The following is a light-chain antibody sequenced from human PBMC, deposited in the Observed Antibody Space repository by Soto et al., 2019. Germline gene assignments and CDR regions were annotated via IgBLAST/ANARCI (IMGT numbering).Light chain of an antibody. Sequence: QSVLTQPPSASETPGQRVTISCSGSSSNIGSHSVNWYQQLPGTAPKLLIYSINQRPSGVPDRFSGSKSGTSVSLAISGLQSEDEADYYCAAWDDSLNSVVLGGGTKLTVL. CDR3: AAWDDSLNSVV. V-gene: IGLV1-44*01. CDR1: SSNIGSHS. J-gene: IGLJ2*01. CDR2: SIN.